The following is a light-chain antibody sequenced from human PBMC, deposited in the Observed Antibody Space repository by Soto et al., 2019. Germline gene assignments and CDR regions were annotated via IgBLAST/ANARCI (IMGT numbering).Light chain of an antibody. J-gene: IGKJ1*01. Sequence: DIQMNQSPSTLSASVGDRVTITCRASQSISNWLAWYQQRPGKAPKLLIYDASTLESGVPSRFSGSGSGTEFTLTISSLQPDDFATYYCQQSYSTTWTFGQGTKVDIK. V-gene: IGKV1-5*01. CDR1: QSISNW. CDR3: QQSYSTTWT. CDR2: DAS.